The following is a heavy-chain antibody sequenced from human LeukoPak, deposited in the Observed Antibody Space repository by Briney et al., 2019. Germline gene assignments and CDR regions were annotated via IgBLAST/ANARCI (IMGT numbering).Heavy chain of an antibody. D-gene: IGHD2-2*01. J-gene: IGHJ6*02. Sequence: PGGSLRLSCAASGFTFSSYRMNWVRQAPGKGLEWVSSIGSLGSYKYYADSVKGRFTISRDNAKNSLYLQMNSLRTEDTAVYYCTTDSIVVVPAAMKYYYYYGMDVWGQGTTVTVSS. CDR1: GFTFSSYR. CDR3: TTDSIVVVPAAMKYYYYYGMDV. V-gene: IGHV3-21*03. CDR2: IGSLGSYK.